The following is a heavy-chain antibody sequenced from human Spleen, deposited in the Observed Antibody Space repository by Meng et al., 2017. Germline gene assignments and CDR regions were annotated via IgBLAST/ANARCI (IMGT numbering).Heavy chain of an antibody. CDR1: GGSISSRGYY. CDR2: IYYTGST. D-gene: IGHD3-10*01. V-gene: IGHV4-31*03. CDR3: ARDRGPSSGSYYDS. J-gene: IGHJ5*02. Sequence: SETLSLTCTVSGGSISSRGYYWNWIRQHPGKGLEWIGYIYYTGSTYYNTSLKSRLTISVDTSQNQFSLKLSSVTAADTAMYYCARDRGPSSGSYYDSWGQGTLVTVSS.